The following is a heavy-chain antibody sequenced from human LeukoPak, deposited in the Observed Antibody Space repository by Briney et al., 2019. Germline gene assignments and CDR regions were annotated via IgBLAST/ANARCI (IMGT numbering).Heavy chain of an antibody. Sequence: ASVKVSCKASGYTFTSYDINWVRQATGQGLEWMGWMNPNSGNTGYAQKFQGRVTMTRNTSIATAYMELTSLTSEDTAVYYCARGTPSGWLGAVYWGQGTLVTVSP. CDR1: GYTFTSYD. V-gene: IGHV1-8*01. CDR3: ARGTPSGWLGAVY. D-gene: IGHD6-19*01. CDR2: MNPNSGNT. J-gene: IGHJ4*02.